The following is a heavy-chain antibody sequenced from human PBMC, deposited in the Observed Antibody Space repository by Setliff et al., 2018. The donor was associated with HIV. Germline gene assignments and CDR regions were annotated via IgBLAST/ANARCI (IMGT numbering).Heavy chain of an antibody. D-gene: IGHD3-22*01. CDR2: MNPKSGNS. CDR1: GYTFSNYD. J-gene: IGHJ5*02. V-gene: IGHV1-8*02. CDR3: ASELNYNDGNGYRP. Sequence: ASVKVSCKASGYTFSNYDINWVRQATGQGLEWMGWMNPKSGNSGHAQKFQGRITMTRNTSITTAYMEMNSLRAEDTAVYYCASELNYNDGNGYRPWGQGTLVTVSS.